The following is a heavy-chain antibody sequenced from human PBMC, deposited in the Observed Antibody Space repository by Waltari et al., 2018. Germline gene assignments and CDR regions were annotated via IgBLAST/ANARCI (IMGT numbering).Heavy chain of an antibody. V-gene: IGHV1-69*04. CDR2: IIPILGIA. Sequence: QVQLVQSGAEVKKPGSSVKVSCKASGGTFSSYAISWVRQAPGQGLEWMGRIIPILGIANYAQKFQGRVTITADKSTSTAYMELSSLRSEDTAVYYCARGRCSSSPEDYWGQGTLVTVSS. J-gene: IGHJ4*02. CDR3: ARGRCSSSPEDY. D-gene: IGHD6-6*01. CDR1: GGTFSSYA.